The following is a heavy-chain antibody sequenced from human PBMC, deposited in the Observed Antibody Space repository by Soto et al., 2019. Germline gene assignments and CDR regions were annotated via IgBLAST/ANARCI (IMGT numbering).Heavy chain of an antibody. J-gene: IGHJ6*02. V-gene: IGHV4-34*01. CDR1: GGSSSGYY. CDR3: ARGEGGTMVRGVIVGMDV. Sequence: PSETLSLTCAVYGGSSSGYYWSWIRQPPGKGLEWIGEINHSGSTNYNPSLKSRVTISVDTSKNQFSLKLSSVTAADTAVYYCARGEGGTMVRGVIVGMDVWGQGTTVTVSS. CDR2: INHSGST. D-gene: IGHD3-10*01.